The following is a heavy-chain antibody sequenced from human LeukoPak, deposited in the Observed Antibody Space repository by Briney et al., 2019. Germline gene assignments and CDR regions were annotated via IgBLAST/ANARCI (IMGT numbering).Heavy chain of an antibody. CDR1: GYTFTGYY. D-gene: IGHD3-10*01. CDR3: ARDISPYGSGIWAFDI. V-gene: IGHV1-2*02. J-gene: IGHJ3*02. CDR2: INPNSGGT. Sequence: ASVKVSCKASGYTFTGYYMHWVRQAPGQGLEWMGWINPNSGGTNYAQKFQGRVTMTRDTSISTAYMELSRLRSDDTAVYYCARDISPYGSGIWAFDIWGQGTMVTVSS.